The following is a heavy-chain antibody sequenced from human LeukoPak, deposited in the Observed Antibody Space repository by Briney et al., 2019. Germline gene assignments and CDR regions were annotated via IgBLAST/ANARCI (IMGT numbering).Heavy chain of an antibody. D-gene: IGHD2-21*02. Sequence: PGGSLRLSCAASGFTFSSYSMNWVRQAPGKGLEWVSYISSSSSTIYYADSVKGRFTICRDNAKNSLYLQMNSLRAEDTAVYYCAREDCGGDCLDAFDIWGQGTMVTVSS. J-gene: IGHJ3*02. V-gene: IGHV3-48*01. CDR2: ISSSSSTI. CDR3: AREDCGGDCLDAFDI. CDR1: GFTFSSYS.